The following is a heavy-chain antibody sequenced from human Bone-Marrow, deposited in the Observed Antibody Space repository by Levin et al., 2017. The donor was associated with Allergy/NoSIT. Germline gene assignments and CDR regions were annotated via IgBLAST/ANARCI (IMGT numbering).Heavy chain of an antibody. D-gene: IGHD6-19*01. V-gene: IGHV1-2*02. CDR3: ASDRRPTEWYSSGWSLDH. CDR1: GYTFTGYY. J-gene: IGHJ4*02. CDR2: INPDVGGT. Sequence: GASVKVSCKASGYTFTGYYIHWVRQAPGQGLEWMGWINPDVGGTNYAQEFQGRVTMTRDTSISTVYMELSRLRSDDTAVYYCASDRRPTEWYSSGWSLDHWGQGTLVTVSS.